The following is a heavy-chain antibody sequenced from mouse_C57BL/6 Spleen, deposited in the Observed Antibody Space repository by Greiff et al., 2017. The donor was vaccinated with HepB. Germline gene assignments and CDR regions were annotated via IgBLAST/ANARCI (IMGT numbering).Heavy chain of an antibody. V-gene: IGHV1-19*01. CDR1: GYTFTDYY. CDR2: INPYNGGT. D-gene: IGHD1-1*01. Sequence: EVKLQESGPVLVKPGASVKMSCKASGYTFTDYYMNWVKQSHGKSLEWIGVINPYNGGTSYNQKFKGKATLTVDKSSSTAYMELNSLTSEDSAVYYCARSGSSRRGDVYYYGHFDVWGTGTTVTVSS. CDR3: ARSGSSRRGDVYYYGHFDV. J-gene: IGHJ1*03.